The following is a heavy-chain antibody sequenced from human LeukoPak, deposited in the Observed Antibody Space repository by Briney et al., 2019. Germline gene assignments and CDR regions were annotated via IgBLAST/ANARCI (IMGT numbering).Heavy chain of an antibody. CDR3: ARDLSYYDSSGYWSPYY. D-gene: IGHD3-22*01. CDR1: GFTVSSNY. J-gene: IGHJ4*02. Sequence: GGSLRLSCAASGFTVSSNYMSWVRQAPGKGLEWVSVIYSGGSTYYADSVKGRFTISRDNSKNTLYLQMNSLRAEDTAVYYCARDLSYYDSSGYWSPYYWGQGTLVTVSS. V-gene: IGHV3-66*01. CDR2: IYSGGST.